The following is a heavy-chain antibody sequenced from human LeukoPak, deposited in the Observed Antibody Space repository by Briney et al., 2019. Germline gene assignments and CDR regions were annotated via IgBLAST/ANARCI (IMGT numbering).Heavy chain of an antibody. D-gene: IGHD1-26*01. J-gene: IGHJ5*02. CDR1: GGSFSGYY. V-gene: IGHV4-34*01. Sequence: SETLSLTCAVSGGSFSGYYWSWIRQPPGKGLEWIGEINHSGSTNYNPSLKSRVTISVDTSKNQFSLKLSSVTAADTAVYYCARDSGSYYFRFDPWGQGTLVTVSS. CDR3: ARDSGSYYFRFDP. CDR2: INHSGST.